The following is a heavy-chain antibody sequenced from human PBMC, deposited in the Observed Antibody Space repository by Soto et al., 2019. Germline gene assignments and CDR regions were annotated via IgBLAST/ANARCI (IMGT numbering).Heavy chain of an antibody. J-gene: IGHJ4*02. D-gene: IGHD4-17*01. CDR2: IYYSGST. CDR1: GGSFSSYY. Sequence: QVQLQESGPGLVKPSETLSLTCAVSGGSFSSYYWSWIRQPPGEGLEWIGSIYYSGSTNYNPSLKSRVTISIDTSKSLFSLKLSSLTSADTAVYFCARAYYGDYPYFDYWGQGALVTVFS. CDR3: ARAYYGDYPYFDY. V-gene: IGHV4-59*01.